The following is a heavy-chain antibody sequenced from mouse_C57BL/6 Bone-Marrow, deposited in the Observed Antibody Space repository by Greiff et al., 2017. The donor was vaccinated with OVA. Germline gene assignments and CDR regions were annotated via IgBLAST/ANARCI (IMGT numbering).Heavy chain of an antibody. CDR2: IDPSDSET. CDR3: ASYGNFLYWYFHV. CDR1: GYTFTSYW. D-gene: IGHD2-1*01. V-gene: IGHV1-52*01. Sequence: QVQLQQPGAELVRPGSSVKLSCKASGYTFTSYWMHWVKQRPIQGLEWIGNIDPSDSETHYNQKFKDKATLTVDKSSSTAYMQLSSLTSEDSAVYYCASYGNFLYWYFHVWGTGTTVTVSS. J-gene: IGHJ1*03.